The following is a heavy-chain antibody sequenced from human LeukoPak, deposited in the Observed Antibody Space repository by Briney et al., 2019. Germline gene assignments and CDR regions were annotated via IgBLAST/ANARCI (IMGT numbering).Heavy chain of an antibody. CDR2: TYYRSKWYN. CDR3: ARDPGYCSGGSCYNSGWFDP. D-gene: IGHD2-15*01. V-gene: IGHV6-1*01. J-gene: IGHJ5*02. Sequence: SQTLSLTCAISGDSVSSNSAAWNWIRQSPSSGLEWLGRTYYRSKWYNDYAVSVKSRITINPDTSKNQFSLQLNSVTPEDTAVYYCARDPGYCSGGSCYNSGWFDPWGQGTLVTVSS. CDR1: GDSVSSNSAA.